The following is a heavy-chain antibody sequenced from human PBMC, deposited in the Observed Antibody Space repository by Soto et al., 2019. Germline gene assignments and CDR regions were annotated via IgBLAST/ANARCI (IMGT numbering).Heavy chain of an antibody. Sequence: HPGGSLRLSCAASGFTFSSYSMSWVRQAPGKGLEWVSGFRTGGDDGTTYYADSVKGRFTISRDNSKNTLFLQMNSLRVEDTAIYYCAKKVNSGPGSQYFDYWGQGTLVTSPQ. V-gene: IGHV3-23*01. J-gene: IGHJ4*02. CDR2: FRTGGDDGTT. CDR1: GFTFSSYS. CDR3: AKKVNSGPGSQYFDY. D-gene: IGHD3-10*01.